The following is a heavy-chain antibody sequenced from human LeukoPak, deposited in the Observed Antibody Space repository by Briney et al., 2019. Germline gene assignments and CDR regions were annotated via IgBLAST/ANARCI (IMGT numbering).Heavy chain of an antibody. CDR2: ISGSGGST. Sequence: GGSLRLSCAASGFTFSSYAMSWVRQAPGKGLEWVSAISGSGGSTYYADSVKGRFTISRDNSKNTLYLQMNSLRAEDTAAYYCAKIDGSLGYCSSTSRYDGFFDPWGQGTLVTVST. CDR3: AKIDGSLGYCSSTSRYDGFFDP. CDR1: GFTFSSYA. J-gene: IGHJ5*02. V-gene: IGHV3-23*01. D-gene: IGHD2-2*01.